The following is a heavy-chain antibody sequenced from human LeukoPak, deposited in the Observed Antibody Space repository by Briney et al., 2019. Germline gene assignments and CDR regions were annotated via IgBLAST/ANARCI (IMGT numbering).Heavy chain of an antibody. CDR3: ARRDGYCSSTSCYADYYYGMDV. Sequence: PGESLKISCKGSGYSFTSYWIGWVRQMPGKGLEWMGIIYPGDSDTTYNPSFQGQVTISADKSISTAYLQWSSLKASDTAMYYCARRDGYCSSTSCYADYYYGMDVWGQGTTVTVSS. CDR2: IYPGDSDT. CDR1: GYSFTSYW. J-gene: IGHJ6*02. D-gene: IGHD2-2*01. V-gene: IGHV5-51*01.